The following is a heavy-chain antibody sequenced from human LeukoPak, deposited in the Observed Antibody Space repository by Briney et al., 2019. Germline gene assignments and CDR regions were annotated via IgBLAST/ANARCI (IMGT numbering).Heavy chain of an antibody. D-gene: IGHD5-12*01. CDR1: GFTFNNYA. V-gene: IGHV3-23*01. CDR3: ARDPYSGSYGNNYYYYMDV. Sequence: PGGALRLSCAASGFTFNNYAMTWVRQASGEGLEWVSAISRSGGSTYYADSVKGRFTISKDNSKTTLYLQMNSLRAEDTAVYYCARDPYSGSYGNNYYYYMDVWGKGTTVTISS. CDR2: ISRSGGST. J-gene: IGHJ6*03.